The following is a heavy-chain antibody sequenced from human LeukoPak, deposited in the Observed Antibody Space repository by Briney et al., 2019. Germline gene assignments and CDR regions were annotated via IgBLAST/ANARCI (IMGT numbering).Heavy chain of an antibody. CDR2: IYPGDSDT. CDR3: ALRYCGSTSCYGAFDI. D-gene: IGHD2-2*01. J-gene: IGHJ3*02. Sequence: GESLKISCKGSGYSFTSYWIGWVRQMPGKGLEWMGIIYPGDSDTRYSPSFQGQVTISADKSISTAYLQWSSLKASDTAMYYCALRYCGSTSCYGAFDIWGQGTMVTVSS. V-gene: IGHV5-51*01. CDR1: GYSFTSYW.